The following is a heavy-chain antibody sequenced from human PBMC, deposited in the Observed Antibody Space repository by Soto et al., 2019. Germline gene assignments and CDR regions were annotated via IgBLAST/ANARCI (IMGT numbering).Heavy chain of an antibody. Sequence: GGSLRLSCAASGFTFSSYSMNWVRQAPGKGLEWVSSISSSSSYIYYADSVKGRFTISRDNAKNSLYLQMNSLRAEDTAVYYCARGCSGGSCYGEFVDYWGQGTLVTVSS. V-gene: IGHV3-21*01. CDR1: GFTFSSYS. CDR3: ARGCSGGSCYGEFVDY. J-gene: IGHJ4*02. D-gene: IGHD2-15*01. CDR2: ISSSSSYI.